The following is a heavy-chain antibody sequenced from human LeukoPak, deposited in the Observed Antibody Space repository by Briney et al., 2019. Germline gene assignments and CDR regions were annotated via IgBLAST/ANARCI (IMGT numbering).Heavy chain of an antibody. CDR2: IYPGDSDT. CDR3: ARRSTPFKGYSSSWYHPFDY. J-gene: IGHJ4*02. V-gene: IGHV5-51*01. Sequence: GESLKISCKGSGYSFTSYWIGWVRQMPGKGLEWMGIIYPGDSDTRYSPSFQGQVTISADKSISTAYLQWSSLKASDTAMYYCARRSTPFKGYSSSWYHPFDYWGQGTLVTVSS. CDR1: GYSFTSYW. D-gene: IGHD6-13*01.